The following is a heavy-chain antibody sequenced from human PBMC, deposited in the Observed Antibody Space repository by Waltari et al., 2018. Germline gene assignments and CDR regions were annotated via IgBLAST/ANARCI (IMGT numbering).Heavy chain of an antibody. D-gene: IGHD3-10*01. J-gene: IGHJ3*01. V-gene: IGHV3-7*01. CDR1: GFTFSSFW. Sequence: EVQLVESGGGLVQPGGSLSLSCAASGFTFSSFWMSWVRQAPGKGLEWVANIKTDGSETYYVDSVKGRFTISRDNAKNSLYLQLNSLRAEDTAVYYCGVTPRGSSFDFWGQGTMVIVSS. CDR2: IKTDGSET. CDR3: GVTPRGSSFDF.